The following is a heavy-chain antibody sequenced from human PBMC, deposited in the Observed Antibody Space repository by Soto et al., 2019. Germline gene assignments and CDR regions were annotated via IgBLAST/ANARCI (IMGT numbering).Heavy chain of an antibody. D-gene: IGHD1-26*01. CDR3: AKDRPSGSRPYYYGIDV. Sequence: QVQLVESGGGVVQPGRSLRLSCAASGFTFSSYGMHWVRQAPGKGLEWVAVISYDGSNKYYADSVKGRFTISRDNSKNTLYQQMNSLRAAYTAVYYCAKDRPSGSRPYYYGIDVWGQGTTVTVSS. CDR2: ISYDGSNK. CDR1: GFTFSSYG. J-gene: IGHJ6*02. V-gene: IGHV3-30*18.